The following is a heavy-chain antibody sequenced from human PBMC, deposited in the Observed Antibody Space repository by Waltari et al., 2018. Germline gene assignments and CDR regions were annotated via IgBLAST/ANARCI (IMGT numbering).Heavy chain of an antibody. V-gene: IGHV1-3*03. CDR3: ARGRGSGRYYYMDV. D-gene: IGHD3-10*01. CDR1: GYTFTSYA. CDR2: INAGNGNT. J-gene: IGHJ6*03. Sequence: QVQLVQSGAEVKKPGASVKVSCKASGYTFTSYAMHWVRQAPGQRLEWMGWINAGNGNTKYSQECQGRVTITRDTSASTAYMELSSLRSEDMAVYYCARGRGSGRYYYMDVWGKGTTVTVSS.